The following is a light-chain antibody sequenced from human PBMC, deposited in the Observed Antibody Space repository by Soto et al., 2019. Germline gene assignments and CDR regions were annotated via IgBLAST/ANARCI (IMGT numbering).Light chain of an antibody. CDR2: DVS. V-gene: IGLV2-14*03. J-gene: IGLJ1*01. Sequence: QSALTQPASVSGSPGQSITISCTGTSSDVGGYNYVAWYQHHPGKATKLMIYDVSNRPSGFSNRFSGSKSGNTASLIISGLQAEDEADYYCSSYTSSSTLSTYGFGTGTKVTVL. CDR1: SSDVGGYNY. CDR3: SSYTSSSTLSTYG.